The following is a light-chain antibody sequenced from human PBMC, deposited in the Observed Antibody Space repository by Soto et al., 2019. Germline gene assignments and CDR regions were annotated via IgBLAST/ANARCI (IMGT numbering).Light chain of an antibody. CDR2: KAS. CDR1: QSIGSW. J-gene: IGKJ5*01. Sequence: DTPMTQSPATLSASVGDRVTITCRASQSIGSWLAWYQQKPRKAPNLLIYKASILQTGVPSRFSGSASGTEFTLSIDSLQPDDFATYYCQQYHTSSITFGQGTRLEI. V-gene: IGKV1-5*03. CDR3: QQYHTSSIT.